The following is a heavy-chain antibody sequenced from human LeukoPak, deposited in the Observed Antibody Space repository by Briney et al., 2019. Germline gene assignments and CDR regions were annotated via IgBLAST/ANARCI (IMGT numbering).Heavy chain of an antibody. CDR2: INHNAEMI. D-gene: IGHD3-9*01. CDR1: GFPFSSYV. V-gene: IGHV3-48*02. Sequence: GGSLRLSCEASGFPFSSYVMSWVRQAPGQGLEWIAYINHNAEMIFYPDFVKGRFTISRDNAKNSLYLQMNALRDEDTAIYYCARDHDWAFDLWGQGTLVTVSS. J-gene: IGHJ4*02. CDR3: ARDHDWAFDL.